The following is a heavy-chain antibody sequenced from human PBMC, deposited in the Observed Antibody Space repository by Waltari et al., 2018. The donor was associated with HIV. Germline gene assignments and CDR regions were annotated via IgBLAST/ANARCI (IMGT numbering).Heavy chain of an antibody. J-gene: IGHJ1*01. Sequence: LQLKESGPGLVKPSDTLSLTCAVPGASMSTKNYYWAWIRQSPGERLEWIATIYYTGDTYFVPSLKNRTSISVDSSKNLLSLSLASVTAADTAIYYCARQHAYTSDWFSQASFFNYWGPGTLVTVSS. CDR3: ARQHAYTSDWFSQASFFNY. D-gene: IGHD3-9*01. CDR2: IYYTGDT. V-gene: IGHV4-39*01. CDR1: GASMSTKNYY.